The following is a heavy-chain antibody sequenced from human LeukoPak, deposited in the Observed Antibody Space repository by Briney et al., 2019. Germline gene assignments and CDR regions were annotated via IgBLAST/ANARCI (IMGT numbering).Heavy chain of an antibody. V-gene: IGHV4-59*11. J-gene: IGHJ4*02. CDR3: ARGFDSKSTYFDY. CDR2: IYYSGST. CDR1: GGSISSHY. D-gene: IGHD5-12*01. Sequence: SETLSLTCTVSGGSISSHYWNWLRQPPGKGLEWIGYIYYSGSTNYNPSLSGRVTMSLDTSKNQFSLRLTSVTAADTAVYYCARGFDSKSTYFDYWGQGTLVTVSS.